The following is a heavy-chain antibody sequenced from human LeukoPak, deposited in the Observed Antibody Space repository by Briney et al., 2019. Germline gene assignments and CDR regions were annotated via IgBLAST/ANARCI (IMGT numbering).Heavy chain of an antibody. J-gene: IGHJ2*01. D-gene: IGHD5-12*01. CDR3: ARDGRGYDFDWYFDL. Sequence: SETLSLTCAVYGGSFSGDFWSWIRQPPGKGLEWIGYIYYSGSTNYNPSLKSRVTISVDTSKNQFSLKLSSVTAADTAVYYCARDGRGYDFDWYFDLWGRGTLVTVSS. CDR1: GGSFSGDF. CDR2: IYYSGST. V-gene: IGHV4-59*01.